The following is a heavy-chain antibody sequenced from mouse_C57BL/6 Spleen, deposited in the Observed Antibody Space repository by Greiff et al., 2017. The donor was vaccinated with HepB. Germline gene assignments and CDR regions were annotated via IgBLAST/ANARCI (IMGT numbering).Heavy chain of an antibody. CDR1: GYTFTSYW. D-gene: IGHD1-1*02. Sequence: VKLVESGAELVRPGTSVKLSCKASGYTFTSYWMHWVKQRPGQGLEWIGVIDPSDSYTNYNQKFKGKATLTVDTSSSTAYMQLSSLTSEDSAVYYCESGRGGWGAMDYWGQGTSVTVSS. V-gene: IGHV1-59*01. CDR2: IDPSDSYT. J-gene: IGHJ4*01. CDR3: ESGRGGWGAMDY.